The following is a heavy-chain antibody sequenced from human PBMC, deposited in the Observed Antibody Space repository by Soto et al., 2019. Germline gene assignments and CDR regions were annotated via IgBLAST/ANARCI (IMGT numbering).Heavy chain of an antibody. D-gene: IGHD1-1*01. J-gene: IGHJ4*02. CDR2: IYYTGTT. CDR3: ARERTGDPTFFDY. CDR1: RGSVGSGGSC. V-gene: IGHV4-61*08. Sequence: SVTQSLTCTVARGSVGSGGSCWPWMRQPPGKGLEWIGFIYYTGTTNYNPSLKSRVTISVDTSKNQFSLNLLSLTAADTAVYYCARERTGDPTFFDYWGQGAPVPFSS.